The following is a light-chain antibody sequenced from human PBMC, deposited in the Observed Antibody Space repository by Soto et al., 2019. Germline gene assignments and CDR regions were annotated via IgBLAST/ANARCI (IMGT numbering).Light chain of an antibody. Sequence: EIVLTQSPGTLSLSPGERATLSCRASQSVTASYLAWYQQKPDQAPRLLIYGASTRATAIPDRFSGSGSGTDFTLTISRLEPEDFAVYYCHQYGVSSGTFGQGTNLEIK. CDR3: HQYGVSSGT. J-gene: IGKJ2*01. CDR1: QSVTASY. CDR2: GAS. V-gene: IGKV3-20*01.